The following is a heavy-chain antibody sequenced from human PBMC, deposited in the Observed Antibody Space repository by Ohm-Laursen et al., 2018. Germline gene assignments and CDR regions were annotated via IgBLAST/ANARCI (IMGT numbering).Heavy chain of an antibody. D-gene: IGHD4-23*01. CDR1: GYTFTSYG. Sequence: ASVKVSCKASGYTFTSYGISWVRQAPGQGLEWMGWISAYNGNTNYAQKLQGRVTMTRNTSISTAYMELSSLRSEDTAVYYCARGAANDYGGPVGGYYYYGMDVWGQGTTVTVSS. CDR3: ARGAANDYGGPVGGYYYYGMDV. CDR2: ISAYNGNT. J-gene: IGHJ6*02. V-gene: IGHV1-18*01.